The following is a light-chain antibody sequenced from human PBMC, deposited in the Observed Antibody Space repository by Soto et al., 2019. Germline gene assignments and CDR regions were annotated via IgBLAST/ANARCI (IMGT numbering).Light chain of an antibody. J-gene: IGKJ4*01. CDR2: WAT. Sequence: DIVMTQSPDSLAVSLGERATINCKSNQIVFSNSKNRNHLSWYQQKPGQPPKLLIYWATTRESGVPDRFSGSGSGTDFTLTVSGLQAEDVAIYYCHQYFRSPLTFGGGTTGDIK. CDR3: HQYFRSPLT. V-gene: IGKV4-1*01. CDR1: QIVFSNSKNRNH.